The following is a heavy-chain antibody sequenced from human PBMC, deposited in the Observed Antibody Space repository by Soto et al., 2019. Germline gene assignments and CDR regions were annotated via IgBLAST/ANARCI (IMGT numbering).Heavy chain of an antibody. D-gene: IGHD3-10*01. CDR3: ARRVIGSSRDFDI. Sequence: GGSLRLSCAASGFAFSSHPMSWVRQAPEKGLEWVAGISDGGDLTYNADSVRGRFTISRDNSRNTLYLQMNSLRAEDTAVYYCARRVIGSSRDFDIWGQGTMVTVSS. J-gene: IGHJ3*02. CDR1: GFAFSSHP. CDR2: ISDGGDLT. V-gene: IGHV3-23*01.